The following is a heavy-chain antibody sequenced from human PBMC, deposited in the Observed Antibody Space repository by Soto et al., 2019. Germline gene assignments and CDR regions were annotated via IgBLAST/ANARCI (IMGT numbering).Heavy chain of an antibody. CDR2: IYHSGST. D-gene: IGHD5-18*01. J-gene: IGHJ6*02. CDR3: ARDLRGYSFSPYYGKDV. Sequence: PSETLSLTCAVSGGSISSSNWWSWVRQPPGKGLEWIGEIYHSGSTNYNPSLKSRVTISVDKSKNQFSLKLSSVTAADTAVYYCARDLRGYSFSPYYGKDVWGQGTTVTVSS. V-gene: IGHV4-4*02. CDR1: GGSISSSNW.